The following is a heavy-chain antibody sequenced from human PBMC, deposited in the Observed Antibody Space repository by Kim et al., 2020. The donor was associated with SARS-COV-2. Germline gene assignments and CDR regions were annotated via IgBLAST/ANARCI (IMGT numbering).Heavy chain of an antibody. CDR1: GYTFTGYY. Sequence: ASVKVSCKASGYTFTGYYMHWVRQAPGQGLEWMGRINPNSGGTNYAQKFQGRVTMTRDTSISTAYMELSRLRSDDTVVYYCAREPLPNFGDPNYYYYGMDVWGQGTTVTVSS. V-gene: IGHV1-2*05. D-gene: IGHD3-10*01. J-gene: IGHJ6*02. CDR2: INPNSGGT. CDR3: AREPLPNFGDPNYYYYGMDV.